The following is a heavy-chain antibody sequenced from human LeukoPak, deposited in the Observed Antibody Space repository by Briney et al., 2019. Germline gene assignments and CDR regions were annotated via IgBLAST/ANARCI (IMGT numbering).Heavy chain of an antibody. D-gene: IGHD6-13*01. J-gene: IGHJ4*02. V-gene: IGHV3-30*04. CDR1: GFTFSSYA. CDR2: ISYDGSNK. CDR3: AGDSGSSWYGGGYFDY. Sequence: GRSLRLSCAASGFTFSSYAMHWVRQAPGKGLEWVAVISYDGSNKYYADSVKGRFTISRDNSKNTLYLQMNSLRAEDTAVYYCAGDSGSSWYGGGYFDYWGQGTLVTVSS.